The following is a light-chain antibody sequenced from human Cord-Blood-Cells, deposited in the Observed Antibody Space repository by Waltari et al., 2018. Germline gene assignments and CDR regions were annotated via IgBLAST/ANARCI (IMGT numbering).Light chain of an antibody. CDR2: EVS. CDR1: SSAVGSYNL. Sequence: QSALPQPASVSGSPGQSITISCTGPSSAVGSYNLFSWYQQHPGKAPKLMIYEVSKRPSGVSNRFSGSKSGNTASLTISGLQAEDEADYYCCSYAGSSTYVFGTGTKVTVL. V-gene: IGLV2-23*02. J-gene: IGLJ1*01. CDR3: CSYAGSSTYV.